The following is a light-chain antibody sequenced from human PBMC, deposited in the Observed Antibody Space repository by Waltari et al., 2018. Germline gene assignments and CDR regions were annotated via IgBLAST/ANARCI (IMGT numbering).Light chain of an antibody. CDR3: QSYDTSLSVV. CDR1: GSNIGAGYD. CDR2: GST. J-gene: IGLJ3*02. Sequence: QSVLTQPPSVSGAPGQRVTISCTGSGSNIGAGYDVHWYHQVPRTAPKLLIYGSTSAPLGGPDRFFGSTSGTSASLTITGLQVEDEGDYYCQSYDTSLSVVFGGGTKLTVL. V-gene: IGLV1-40*01.